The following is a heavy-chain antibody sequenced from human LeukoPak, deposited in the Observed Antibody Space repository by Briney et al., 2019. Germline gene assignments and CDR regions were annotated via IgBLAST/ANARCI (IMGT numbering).Heavy chain of an antibody. V-gene: IGHV4-34*01. CDR3: ARIIGAAAGPSPFDH. D-gene: IGHD6-13*01. Sequence: SETLSLNCAVYGGSFSGYYWSWIRQPPGKGLEWIGEINHSGSTNYNPSLKSRVTISVDTSKNQFSLKLSSVTAADTAVYYCARIIGAAAGPSPFDHWGQGTLVTVSS. CDR2: INHSGST. J-gene: IGHJ4*02. CDR1: GGSFSGYY.